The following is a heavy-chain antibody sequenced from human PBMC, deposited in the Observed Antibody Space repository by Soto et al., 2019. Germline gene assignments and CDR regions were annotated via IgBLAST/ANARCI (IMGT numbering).Heavy chain of an antibody. Sequence: PGGSLRLSCEVCGFIFNDFYMSWILQAPGKGLEWLSYISPKSNYRQYADSVKGRFTISRDNAKNSLYLQMNSLRDEDTAVYYCAREYDSSGYDFDYWGQGTLVTVYS. V-gene: IGHV3-11*06. D-gene: IGHD3-22*01. CDR2: ISPKSNYR. J-gene: IGHJ4*02. CDR1: GFIFNDFY. CDR3: AREYDSSGYDFDY.